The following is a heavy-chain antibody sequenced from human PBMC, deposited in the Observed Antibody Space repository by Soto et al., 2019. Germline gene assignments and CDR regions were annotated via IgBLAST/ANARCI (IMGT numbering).Heavy chain of an antibody. Sequence: SVEVSCKASGFTFTSSAVQWVRQARGQRLEWIGWIVVGSGNTNYAQKFQERVTITRDMSTSTAYMELSSLRSEDTAVYYCAAEFDDILTGYYKAGSAFDIWGQGTMVTVSS. V-gene: IGHV1-58*01. D-gene: IGHD3-9*01. CDR1: GFTFTSSA. CDR2: IVVGSGNT. J-gene: IGHJ3*02. CDR3: AAEFDDILTGYYKAGSAFDI.